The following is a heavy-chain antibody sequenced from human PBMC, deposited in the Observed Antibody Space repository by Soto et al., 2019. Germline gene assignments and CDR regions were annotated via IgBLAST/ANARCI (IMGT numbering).Heavy chain of an antibody. CDR3: ARDHSVGYSGYDLRVCPGY. CDR1: GGTFSSYA. D-gene: IGHD5-12*01. J-gene: IGHJ4*02. Sequence: ASVKVSCKASGGTFSSYAISWVRQAPGQGLEWMGWINASNGNTKYSQKFQGRVTITRDTSASTAYMELSSLRSEDTAVYYCARDHSVGYSGYDLRVCPGYWGQGTLVTVSS. V-gene: IGHV1-3*01. CDR2: INASNGNT.